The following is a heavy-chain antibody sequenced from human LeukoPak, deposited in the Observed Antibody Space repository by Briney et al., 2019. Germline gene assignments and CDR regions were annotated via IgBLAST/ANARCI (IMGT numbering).Heavy chain of an antibody. Sequence: GGSLRLSCAASGFTFSSYDMHWVRQATGKGLEWVSAIGTAGDTYYPGSVKGRFTISRENAKNSLYLQMNSLRAGDTAVYYCARDAVYSGNSGSYAFDIWGQGTMVTVSS. D-gene: IGHD4-23*01. J-gene: IGHJ3*02. CDR1: GFTFSSYD. CDR2: IGTAGDT. V-gene: IGHV3-13*01. CDR3: ARDAVYSGNSGSYAFDI.